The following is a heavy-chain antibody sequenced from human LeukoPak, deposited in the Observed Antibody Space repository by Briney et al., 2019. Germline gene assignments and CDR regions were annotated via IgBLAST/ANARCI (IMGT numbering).Heavy chain of an antibody. CDR2: IYYTGST. CDR1: GGSITSSSYY. V-gene: IGHV4-39*01. D-gene: IGHD6-19*01. J-gene: IGHJ5*02. Sequence: SETLSLTCTVSGGSITSSSYYWGWIRQPPGKGLQWIGSIYYTGSTYSNPSLKSRVTISVDTSKNQFSLKLSSVTAADTAVYYCARLGGGWLTWFDPWGQGTLVTVSS. CDR3: ARLGGGWLTWFDP.